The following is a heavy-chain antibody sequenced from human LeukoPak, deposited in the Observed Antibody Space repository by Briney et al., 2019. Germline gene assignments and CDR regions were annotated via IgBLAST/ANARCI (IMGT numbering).Heavy chain of an antibody. V-gene: IGHV3-23*01. CDR3: AREAPIAAALSYYYYYYYMDV. CDR2: ISGSGGST. CDR1: GFTFSSYG. J-gene: IGHJ6*03. D-gene: IGHD6-13*01. Sequence: GGSLRLSCAASGFTFSSYGMSWVRQAPGKGLEWVSAISGSGGSTYYADSVKGRFTISRDNSKNTLYLQMNSLRAEDTAVYYCAREAPIAAALSYYYYYYYMDVWGKGTTVTVSS.